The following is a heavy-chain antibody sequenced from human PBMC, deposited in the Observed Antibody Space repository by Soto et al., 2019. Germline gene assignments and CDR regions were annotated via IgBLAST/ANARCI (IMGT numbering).Heavy chain of an antibody. Sequence: GASVKVSCKVSGYTLTELSMHWVRQAPGKGLEWMGGFDPEDGETIYAQKFHGRVTMTGDTSTDTAYMELSSLRSEDTAVYYCATRLGYCSGGSCYSGVRFDPWGQGTLVTVSS. D-gene: IGHD2-15*01. CDR2: FDPEDGET. CDR3: ATRLGYCSGGSCYSGVRFDP. CDR1: GYTLTELS. V-gene: IGHV1-24*01. J-gene: IGHJ5*02.